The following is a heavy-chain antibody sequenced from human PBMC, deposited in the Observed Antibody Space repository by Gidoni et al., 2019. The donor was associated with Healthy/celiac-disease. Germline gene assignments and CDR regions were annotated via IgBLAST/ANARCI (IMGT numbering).Heavy chain of an antibody. D-gene: IGHD6-13*01. CDR3: AKVTVRIAAAAARASLDY. J-gene: IGHJ4*02. Sequence: EVQLLESGGGLVQPGGSLRLSCAASGFTFSSYAMSWVRQAPGKGLEWVSAISGSGGSTYYADSVKGRFTISRDNSKNTLYLQMNSLRAEDTAVYYCAKVTVRIAAAAARASLDYWGQGTLVTVSS. V-gene: IGHV3-23*01. CDR1: GFTFSSYA. CDR2: ISGSGGST.